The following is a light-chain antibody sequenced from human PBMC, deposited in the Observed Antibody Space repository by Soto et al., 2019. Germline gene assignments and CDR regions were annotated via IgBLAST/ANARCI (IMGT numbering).Light chain of an antibody. J-gene: IGLJ3*02. V-gene: IGLV2-23*01. CDR2: EGS. CDR1: SSDVGSYNL. Sequence: QSALTQPASVSGSPGQSITISCTGTSSDVGSYNLASWYQQHPGKAPQVMIYEGSRRPSGVSDRFSGSKSGNTASLTISGLQAEDEADYYCCSYTGSSTLLFGGGTKLTVL. CDR3: CSYTGSSTLL.